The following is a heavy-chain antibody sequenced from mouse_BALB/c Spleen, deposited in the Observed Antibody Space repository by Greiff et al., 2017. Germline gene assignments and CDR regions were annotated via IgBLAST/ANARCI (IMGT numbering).Heavy chain of an antibody. Sequence: VQLQQSGAELARPGASVKLSCKASGYTFTSYWMQWVKQRPGQGLEWIGAIYPGDGDTRYTQKFKGKATLTADKSSSTAYMQLSSLASEDSAVYYCASGRYDEGLAMDYWGQGTSVTVSS. J-gene: IGHJ4*01. V-gene: IGHV1-87*01. D-gene: IGHD2-14*01. CDR2: IYPGDGDT. CDR1: GYTFTSYW. CDR3: ASGRYDEGLAMDY.